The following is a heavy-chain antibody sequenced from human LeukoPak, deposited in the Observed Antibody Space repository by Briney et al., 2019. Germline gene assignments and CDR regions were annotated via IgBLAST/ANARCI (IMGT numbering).Heavy chain of an antibody. Sequence: GASVKVSCKASGYTFTSYGISWVRQAPGQGLEWMGWISAYNGNTNYAQKLQGRVTMTTDTSTSTAYMELRSLRSDDTAVYYCARLSQTYYDFWSGSDTPFDYWGQGTLVTVSS. CDR2: ISAYNGNT. D-gene: IGHD3-3*01. J-gene: IGHJ4*02. CDR3: ARLSQTYYDFWSGSDTPFDY. CDR1: GYTFTSYG. V-gene: IGHV1-18*01.